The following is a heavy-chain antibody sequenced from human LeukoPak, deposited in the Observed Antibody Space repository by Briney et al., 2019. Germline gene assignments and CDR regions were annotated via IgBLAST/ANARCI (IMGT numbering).Heavy chain of an antibody. J-gene: IGHJ4*02. CDR3: AGDYYSSGSYWRY. D-gene: IGHD3-10*01. Sequence: GGSLRLFCTASEFTVSTNYMSWVRQAPGKGLEWVSVIYSGGSTYYADSVKGRFTISRDNSKSMLYLQMNSLRAEDTAVYYCAGDYYSSGSYWRYWGQGTLVTV. CDR2: IYSGGST. V-gene: IGHV3-53*01. CDR1: EFTVSTNY.